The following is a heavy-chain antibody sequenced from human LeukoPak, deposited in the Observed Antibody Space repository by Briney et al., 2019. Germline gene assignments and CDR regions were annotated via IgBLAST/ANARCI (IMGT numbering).Heavy chain of an antibody. Sequence: ASVKVSCKATGYTFINYGITWVRQAPGQGLEWMGWINCYNGNTKYAQKVEGRVSMTTDISTSTAYLDLRSLKSDDTAVYYCARCGSGWWTNWFDPWGQGTQVTVSS. CDR2: INCYNGNT. J-gene: IGHJ5*02. CDR3: ARCGSGWWTNWFDP. V-gene: IGHV1-18*01. D-gene: IGHD6-19*01. CDR1: GYTFINYG.